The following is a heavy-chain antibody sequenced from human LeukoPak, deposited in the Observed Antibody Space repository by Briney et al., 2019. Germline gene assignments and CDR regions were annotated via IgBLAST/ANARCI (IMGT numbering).Heavy chain of an antibody. D-gene: IGHD2-21*02. V-gene: IGHV3-66*01. Sequence: GGSLRLSCAASGLTVSRNYMSWVRQAPGKGLEWVSTIYSSGSTYYADSVKGRFTISRDKSKNTLYLQMSSLRAEDTAVYYCARGFCGDDCPRDDDAFDIWGQGTMVTVSS. CDR1: GLTVSRNY. J-gene: IGHJ3*02. CDR3: ARGFCGDDCPRDDDAFDI. CDR2: IYSSGST.